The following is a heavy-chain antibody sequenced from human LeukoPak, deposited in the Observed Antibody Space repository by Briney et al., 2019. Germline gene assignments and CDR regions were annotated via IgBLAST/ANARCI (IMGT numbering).Heavy chain of an antibody. CDR2: FYNSGST. J-gene: IGHJ3*02. D-gene: IGHD6-19*01. V-gene: IGHV4-59*01. Sequence: SETLSLNCTVSGDSISSFYWSWIRQPLGKGLESIAFFYNSGSTNYNPSLKSRVTISADTSKNQFSLRLSSVTAADTALYYCAKMGYSTGWLPRAAFDIWGQGTMVTVSS. CDR3: AKMGYSTGWLPRAAFDI. CDR1: GDSISSFY.